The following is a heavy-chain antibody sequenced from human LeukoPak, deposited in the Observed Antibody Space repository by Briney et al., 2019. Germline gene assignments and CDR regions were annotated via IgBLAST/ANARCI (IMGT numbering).Heavy chain of an antibody. CDR3: ARDLPRSSIAARRGYYFDY. D-gene: IGHD6-6*01. V-gene: IGHV3-21*01. Sequence: KPGGSLRLSCAASGFTFSSYSMNWVRQAPGKGLEWVSSISSSSSYIYYADSVKGRFTISRDNAKNSLYLQMNSLRAEDTAVYYCARDLPRSSIAARRGYYFDYWGQGTLVTVSS. J-gene: IGHJ4*02. CDR2: ISSSSSYI. CDR1: GFTFSSYS.